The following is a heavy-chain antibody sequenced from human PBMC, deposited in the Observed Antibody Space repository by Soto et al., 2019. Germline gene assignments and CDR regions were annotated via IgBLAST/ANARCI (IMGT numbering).Heavy chain of an antibody. CDR1: RGSLSSHY. D-gene: IGHD3-3*01. V-gene: IGHV4-59*11. CDR2: IYYSGST. Sequence: PSETLSLTCPAPRGSLSSHYCPWIRHPPGKGLEWIGYIYYSGSTNYNPSLKSRVTISVDTSKNQFSLKLSSVTAADTAVYYCARGSGRYDFWSGSAYAYYGMDVWGQGTTVTVS. CDR3: ARGSGRYDFWSGSAYAYYGMDV. J-gene: IGHJ6*02.